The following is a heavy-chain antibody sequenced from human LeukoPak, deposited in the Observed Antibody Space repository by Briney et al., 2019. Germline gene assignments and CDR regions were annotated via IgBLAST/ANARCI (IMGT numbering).Heavy chain of an antibody. Sequence: GSLRLSCAASGFTFSSYEMNWVRQAPGKGLEWVSYISSSGSTIYYADSVKGRFTISRDNAKNSLYLQMNSLRAEDTAVYYCARDLDTAMGLGYWGQGTLVTVSS. D-gene: IGHD5-18*01. V-gene: IGHV3-48*03. CDR1: GFTFSSYE. CDR2: ISSSGSTI. CDR3: ARDLDTAMGLGY. J-gene: IGHJ4*02.